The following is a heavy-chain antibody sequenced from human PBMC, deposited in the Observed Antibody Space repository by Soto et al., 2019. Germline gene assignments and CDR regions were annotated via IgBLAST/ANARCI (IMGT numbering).Heavy chain of an antibody. CDR3: AKEWVYDSSGWSFDY. J-gene: IGHJ4*01. V-gene: IGHV3-30*18. CDR1: GFTFSSYG. Sequence: QVQLVESGGGVVQPGRSLRLSCAASGFTFSSYGMHWVRQAPGKGLEWVAVISYDGSNKYYADSVKGRFTISRDNSKNSLQLQMNSLRAEDTAVYYCAKEWVYDSSGWSFDYWGHGTLVTTSS. CDR2: ISYDGSNK. D-gene: IGHD3-22*01.